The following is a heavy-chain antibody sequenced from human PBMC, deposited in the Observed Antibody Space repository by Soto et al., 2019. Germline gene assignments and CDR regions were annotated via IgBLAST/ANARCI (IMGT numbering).Heavy chain of an antibody. D-gene: IGHD3-10*01. CDR1: GGTLSDHG. CDR3: ARGVYGSGNYYTGPSAFDI. Sequence: QVQLEQSGAEVKKPGSSVKISCKASGGTLSDHGVSWLQQTPGQGLEWVGGTIPVFNTANYAPKFQGRVTIAADKSTNIAYMELGSLRSDDTAFYYCARGVYGSGNYYTGPSAFDIWGQGTLVIVSS. CDR2: TIPVFNTA. V-gene: IGHV1-69*06. J-gene: IGHJ3*02.